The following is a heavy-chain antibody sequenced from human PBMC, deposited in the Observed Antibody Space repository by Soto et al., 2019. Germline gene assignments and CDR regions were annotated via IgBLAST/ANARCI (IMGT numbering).Heavy chain of an antibody. J-gene: IGHJ5*02. CDR2: ISYDGSNK. CDR1: GFTFSSYG. D-gene: IGHD3-22*01. V-gene: IGHV3-30*18. CDR3: AKDLLTYYYDSSGIFDP. Sequence: PGGSLRLSCAASGFTFSSYGMHWVRQAPGKGLEWVAVISYDGSNKYYADSVKGRFTISRDNSKNTLYLQMNSLRAEDTAVYYCAKDLLTYYYDSSGIFDPWGQGTLVTVSS.